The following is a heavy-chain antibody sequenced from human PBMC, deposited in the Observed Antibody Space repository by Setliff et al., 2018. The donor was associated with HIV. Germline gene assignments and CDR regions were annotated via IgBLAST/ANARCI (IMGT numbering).Heavy chain of an antibody. Sequence: KPSETLSLTCTVSGGSISSSSYYWGWIRQPPGKGLEWIGTISYTGSTYYDPSLKSRVTISLDTSKNQFFLKLSSVTAADTAVYYCARYYSSGWRQANDAFDIWGQGTMVTVSS. CDR3: ARYYSSGWRQANDAFDI. CDR2: ISYTGST. CDR1: GGSISSSSYY. V-gene: IGHV4-39*07. D-gene: IGHD6-19*01. J-gene: IGHJ3*02.